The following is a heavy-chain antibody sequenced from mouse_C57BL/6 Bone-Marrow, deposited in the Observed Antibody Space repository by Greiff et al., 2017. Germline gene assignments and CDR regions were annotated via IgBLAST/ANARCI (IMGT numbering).Heavy chain of an antibody. D-gene: IGHD3-2*01. J-gene: IGHJ4*01. V-gene: IGHV5-12*01. CDR1: GFTFSDYY. CDR2: ISNGGGST. CDR3: ARKTYRDYAMDY. Sequence: DVKLVESGGGLVQPGGSLKLSCAASGFTFSDYYMYWVRQTPEKRLEWVAYISNGGGSTYYPDTVKGRFTISRDNAKNTLYLQMSRLKSDDTAMYYCARKTYRDYAMDYWGQGTSVTASS.